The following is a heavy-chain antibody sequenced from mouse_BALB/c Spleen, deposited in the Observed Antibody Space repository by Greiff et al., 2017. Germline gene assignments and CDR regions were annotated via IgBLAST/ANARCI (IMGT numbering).Heavy chain of an antibody. CDR3: ARSSTMINFDV. CDR2: ISSGSSTI. V-gene: IGHV5-17*02. J-gene: IGHJ1*01. Sequence: EVMLVESGGGLVQPGGSRKLSCAASGFTFSSFGMHWVRQAPEKGLEWVAYISSGSSTIYYADTVKGRFTISRDNPKNTLFLQMTSLRSEDTAMYYCARSSTMINFDVWGAGTTVTVSS. D-gene: IGHD2-4*01. CDR1: GFTFSSFG.